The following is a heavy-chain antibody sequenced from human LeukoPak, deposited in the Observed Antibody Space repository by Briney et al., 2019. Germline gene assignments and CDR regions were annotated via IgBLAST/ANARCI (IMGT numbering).Heavy chain of an antibody. CDR2: IYYSGST. D-gene: IGHD1-26*01. V-gene: IGHV4-39*01. Sequence: PSETLSLTCTVSGGSISSSSYYWGWIRQPPGKGLEWIGSIYYSGSTYYNPSLKSRVTISVDTSKNQFSLKLSSLTAPDTSVYYCARVWLVGATIDYWSQGTLVTVSS. CDR3: ARVWLVGATIDY. CDR1: GGSISSSSYY. J-gene: IGHJ4*02.